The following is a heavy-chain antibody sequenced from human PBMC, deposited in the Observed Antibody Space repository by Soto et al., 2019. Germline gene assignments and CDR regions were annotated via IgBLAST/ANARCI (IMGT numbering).Heavy chain of an antibody. CDR3: ARYIPGVRYYGMDV. J-gene: IGHJ6*02. D-gene: IGHD2-2*01. Sequence: GGSLRLSCAASGFTFSSYAMKLVRQAPGKGLEWVALIGESGTPTYYADSVKGRFTISRDNSGNTLFLEMYSLRAEDTAVYYCARYIPGVRYYGMDVWGQGTTVTVSS. CDR2: IGESGTPT. CDR1: GFTFSSYA. V-gene: IGHV3-23*01.